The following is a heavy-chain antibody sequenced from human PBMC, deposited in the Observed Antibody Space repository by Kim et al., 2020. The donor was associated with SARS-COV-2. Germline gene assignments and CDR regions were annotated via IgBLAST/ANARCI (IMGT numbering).Heavy chain of an antibody. CDR3: IKDIVAGGADS. D-gene: IGHD3-16*01. J-gene: IGHJ4*02. V-gene: IGHV3-9*01. CDR1: GFTFDEYA. CDR2: IFSSGRT. Sequence: GGSLRLSCAGSGFTFDEYAMHWVRQAPGKGLEWVSGIFSSGRTGYADSMKGRVTISRDNAKNLLYLQINRLTLEDTAFYYCIKDIVAGGADSWGPGTLVTVSS.